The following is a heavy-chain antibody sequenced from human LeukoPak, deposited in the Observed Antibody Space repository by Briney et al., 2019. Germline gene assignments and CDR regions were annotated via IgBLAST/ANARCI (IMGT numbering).Heavy chain of an antibody. CDR3: ARTANFAAGYYIDY. CDR1: GFTFSSYL. CDR2: ISVSSRHK. Sequence: GGSLRLSCAASGFTFSSYLMNWVRPAPGKGLEWVSSISVSSRHKYYADSVKGRFTISRDNAKNSLYLQMNSLRAEDTAVYYCARTANFAAGYYIDYWGQGTLVTVSS. D-gene: IGHD6-13*01. J-gene: IGHJ4*02. V-gene: IGHV3-21*01.